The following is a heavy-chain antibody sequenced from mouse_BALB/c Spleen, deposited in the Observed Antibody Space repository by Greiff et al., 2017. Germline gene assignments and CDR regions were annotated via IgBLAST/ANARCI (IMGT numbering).Heavy chain of an antibody. CDR2: ISSGGST. CDR3: ARGDRPAWFAY. CDR1: GFTFSSYA. J-gene: IGHJ3*01. V-gene: IGHV5-6-5*01. Sequence: EVKLMESGGGLVKPGGSLKLSCAASGFTFSSYAMSWVRQTPEKRLEWVASISSGGSTYYPDSVKGRFTISRDNARNILYLQMSSLRSEDTAMYYCARGDRPAWFAYWGQGTLVTVSA.